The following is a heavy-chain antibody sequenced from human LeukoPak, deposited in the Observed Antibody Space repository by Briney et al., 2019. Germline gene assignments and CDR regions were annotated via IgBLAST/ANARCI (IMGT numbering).Heavy chain of an antibody. V-gene: IGHV3-23*01. J-gene: IGHJ4*02. CDR1: GFTFSSYA. CDR3: AKDYDILTGYYPGYFDY. Sequence: GGSLRLSCAASGFTFSSYAMSWVRQAPGKGLEWVSAISGSGGSTYYADSVKGRFTISRDNSKNTLYLQMNSLRAEDTAVYYCAKDYDILTGYYPGYFDYWGQGTLVTVSS. CDR2: ISGSGGST. D-gene: IGHD3-9*01.